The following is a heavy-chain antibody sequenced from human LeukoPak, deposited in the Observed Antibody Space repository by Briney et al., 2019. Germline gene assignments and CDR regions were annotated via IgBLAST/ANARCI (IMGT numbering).Heavy chain of an antibody. CDR1: GFTFSSYE. V-gene: IGHV3-48*03. CDR3: ARVPKRSSGSYYLEFEA. D-gene: IGHD1-26*01. Sequence: PGGSLRLSCAASGFTFSSYEMNWVRQAPGKGLEWVSYISSSGSTIYYADSVKGRFTISRDNAKNSLYLQMNSLRAEDTAVYYCARVPKRSSGSYYLEFEARDQGTLVTVSS. J-gene: IGHJ4*02. CDR2: ISSSGSTI.